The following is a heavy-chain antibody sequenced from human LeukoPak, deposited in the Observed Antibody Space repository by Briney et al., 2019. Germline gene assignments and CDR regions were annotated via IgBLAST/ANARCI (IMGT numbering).Heavy chain of an antibody. V-gene: IGHV3-30*02. CDR2: IRHDGSNK. D-gene: IGHD7-27*01. CDR3: ARGWGYFDY. J-gene: IGHJ4*02. CDR1: GFTFSSYG. Sequence: PGGSLRLSCAASGFTFSSYGMHWVRQAPGKGLEWVAFIRHDGSNKYYVDSVKGRFTISRDNSKNTLSLQMNSLRAEDTAVYYCARGWGYFDYWGQGTLVTVSS.